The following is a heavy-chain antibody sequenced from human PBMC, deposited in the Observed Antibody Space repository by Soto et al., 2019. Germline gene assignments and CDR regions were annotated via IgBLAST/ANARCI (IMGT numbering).Heavy chain of an antibody. CDR3: ARVYDYGLFDP. Sequence: GGSLRLSCAASGFTFSSYSMNWVRQAPGKGLEWVSYISSSSSTIYYADSVKGRFTISRDNAKNSRYLQMNSLRAEDTAVYYCARVYDYGLFDPWGQGTLVTVSS. D-gene: IGHD4-17*01. CDR1: GFTFSSYS. CDR2: ISSSSSTI. V-gene: IGHV3-48*01. J-gene: IGHJ5*02.